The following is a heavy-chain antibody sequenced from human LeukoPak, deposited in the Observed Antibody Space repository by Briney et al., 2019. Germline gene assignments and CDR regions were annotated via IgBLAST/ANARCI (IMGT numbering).Heavy chain of an antibody. J-gene: IGHJ4*02. V-gene: IGHV1-8*03. CDR2: MNPNSGNT. CDR3: ARGISGDRDFDY. D-gene: IGHD3-10*01. CDR1: GYTFTSYD. Sequence: ASVKVSCKASGYTFTSYDINWVRQATGQGLEWMGWMNPNSGNTGYAQKFQGRVTITRNTSISTAYMELSSLRSEDTAVYYRARGISGDRDFDYWGQGTLVTVSS.